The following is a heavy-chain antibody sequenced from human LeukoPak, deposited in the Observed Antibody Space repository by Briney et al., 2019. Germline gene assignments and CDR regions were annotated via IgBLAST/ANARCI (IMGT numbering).Heavy chain of an antibody. CDR3: ARGYCRDDICQVFPY. D-gene: IGHD2-21*02. J-gene: IGHJ4*02. V-gene: IGHV4-59*02. CDR1: GGSVSSYY. Sequence: SETLSLTCTVSGGSVSSYYWSWIRQTPKKGLEWIGYMSYSGRTDYGPSLKSRVTMSVDTSKNQFSLKMSYVTAADTGVYYCARGYCRDDICQVFPYWGQGTLVTVSS. CDR2: MSYSGRT.